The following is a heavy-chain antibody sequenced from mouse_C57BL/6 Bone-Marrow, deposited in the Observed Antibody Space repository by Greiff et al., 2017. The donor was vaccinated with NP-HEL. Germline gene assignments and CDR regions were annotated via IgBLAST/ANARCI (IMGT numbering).Heavy chain of an antibody. Sequence: EVHLVESGGGLVQPKGSLKLSCAASGFSFNTYAMNWVRQAPGKGLEWVARIRSKSNNYATYYADSVKDRFTISRDDSESMLYLQMNSLKTEDTAMYYCGGRENYYGKENYFDYWGQGTTLTVSS. D-gene: IGHD1-1*01. CDR3: GGRENYYGKENYFDY. CDR1: GFSFNTYA. J-gene: IGHJ2*01. CDR2: IRSKSNNYAT. V-gene: IGHV10-1*01.